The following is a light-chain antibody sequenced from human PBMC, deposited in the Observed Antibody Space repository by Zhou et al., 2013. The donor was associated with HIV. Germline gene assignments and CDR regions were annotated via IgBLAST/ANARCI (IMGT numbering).Light chain of an antibody. J-gene: IGKJ4*01. CDR2: SAY. CDR3: LQVHLHPLT. V-gene: IGKV1-17*01. CDR1: QGIRND. Sequence: DIQMTQSPSSLSASVGDRVTITCRASQGIRNDLGWYQQEPGKAPRLLIYSAYTLQSGVPSRFSGGGSGTDFTLTISSLQPEDSATYYCLQVHLHPLTFGGGTKVEIK.